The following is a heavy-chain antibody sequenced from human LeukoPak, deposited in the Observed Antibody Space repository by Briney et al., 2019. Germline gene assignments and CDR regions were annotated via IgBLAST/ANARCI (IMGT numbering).Heavy chain of an antibody. V-gene: IGHV3-13*01. CDR1: GFIFSSYD. J-gene: IGHJ3*02. D-gene: IGHD6-13*01. Sequence: GGSLRLSCAASGFIFSSYDMHWVRQGREEGLEWVSTIGTTDDTYYAGSVEGRFTVSREDAKNSLFLQMNSLRAGDTAVYYCVRSIKAYIATMRAFDIWGQGTMVTVSS. CDR2: IGTTDDT. CDR3: VRSIKAYIATMRAFDI.